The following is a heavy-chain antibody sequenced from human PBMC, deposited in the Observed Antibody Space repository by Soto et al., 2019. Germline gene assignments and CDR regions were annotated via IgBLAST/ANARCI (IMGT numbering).Heavy chain of an antibody. Sequence: SETLSLTCVVYGGSFSGYYWSWIRQSPGKGLEWIGGINHRGSTNYNPSLESRVTISVDTSKNQFSLKLPSVTAADAAMYYCARDGFCTSTTCRVGNWFDPWGQGTLVPVYS. D-gene: IGHD2-2*01. CDR1: GGSFSGYY. J-gene: IGHJ5*02. CDR2: INHRGST. V-gene: IGHV4-34*01. CDR3: ARDGFCTSTTCRVGNWFDP.